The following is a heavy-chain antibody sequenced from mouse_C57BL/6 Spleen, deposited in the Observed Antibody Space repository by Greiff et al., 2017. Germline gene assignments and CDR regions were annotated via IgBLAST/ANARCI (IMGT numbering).Heavy chain of an antibody. J-gene: IGHJ1*03. CDR3: AREGDYYGSRGGYFDV. CDR1: GFTFSSYA. D-gene: IGHD1-1*01. Sequence: EVKLMESGGGLVKPGGSLKLSCAASGFTFSSYAMSWVRQTPEKRLEWVATISDGGSYTYYPDNVKGRFTISRDNAKNNLYLQMSHLKSEDTAMYYCAREGDYYGSRGGYFDVWGTGTTVTVSS. V-gene: IGHV5-4*01. CDR2: ISDGGSYT.